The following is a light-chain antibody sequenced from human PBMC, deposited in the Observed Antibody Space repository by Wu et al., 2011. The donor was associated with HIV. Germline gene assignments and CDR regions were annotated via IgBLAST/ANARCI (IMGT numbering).Light chain of an antibody. CDR3: HQYGSSPRT. CDR1: QSVYGSY. Sequence: EGVLTQSPGTLSLSPGERATLSCRASQSVYGSYVAWYQQKPGQAPRLLIYAASSRATGIPDRFRGSGSGTDFTLTISRLEPEDSAVFYCHQYGSSPRTFGQGTKVEIK. J-gene: IGKJ1*01. V-gene: IGKV3-20*01. CDR2: AAS.